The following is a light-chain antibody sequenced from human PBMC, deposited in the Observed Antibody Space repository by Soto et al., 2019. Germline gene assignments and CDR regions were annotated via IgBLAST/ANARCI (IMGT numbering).Light chain of an antibody. J-gene: IGLJ1*01. V-gene: IGLV2-8*01. Sequence: QSALTQPPSASGSPGQSVTISCTGTSSDVGGYNYVSWYQQHPGKAPKLIIYDVSKRPSGVPDRFSGSKSGNTASLTVSGLQAEDAADYYCCSYAGTYVFGTGTKVTVL. CDR2: DVS. CDR3: CSYAGTYV. CDR1: SSDVGGYNY.